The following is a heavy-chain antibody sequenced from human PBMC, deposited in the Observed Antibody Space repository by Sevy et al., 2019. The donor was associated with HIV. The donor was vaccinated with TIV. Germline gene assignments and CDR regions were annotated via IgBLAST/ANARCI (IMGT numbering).Heavy chain of an antibody. Sequence: GGSLRLSCAASDFTFSNAWTNWVRQAPGKGLEWVGRIKSKTDGGTTDYAAPVKGRFTISRDDSKNTLYLQMNSLKTEDTAVYYCTTSYSNYYYFDYWGQGTLVTVSS. D-gene: IGHD4-4*01. CDR3: TTSYSNYYYFDY. V-gene: IGHV3-15*07. CDR2: IKSKTDGGTT. CDR1: DFTFSNAW. J-gene: IGHJ4*02.